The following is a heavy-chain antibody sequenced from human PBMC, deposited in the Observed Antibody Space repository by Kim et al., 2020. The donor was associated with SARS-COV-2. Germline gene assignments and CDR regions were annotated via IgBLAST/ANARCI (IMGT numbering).Heavy chain of an antibody. Sequence: SETLSLTCTVSGGSISSSSYYWGWIRQPPGKGLEWIGSIYYSGSTYYNPSLKSRVTISVDTSKNQFSLKLSSVTAADTAVYYCAIPGGTQLFFDYWGQGT. CDR3: AIPGGTQLFFDY. D-gene: IGHD1-1*01. V-gene: IGHV4-39*01. CDR2: IYYSGST. CDR1: GGSISSSSYY. J-gene: IGHJ4*02.